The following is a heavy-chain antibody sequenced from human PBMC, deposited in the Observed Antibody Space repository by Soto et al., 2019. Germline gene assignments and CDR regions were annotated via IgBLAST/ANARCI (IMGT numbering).Heavy chain of an antibody. J-gene: IGHJ4*02. CDR1: GFTFSSYG. V-gene: IGHV3-30*18. Sequence: QVQLVESGGGVVQPGRSLRLSCAASGFTFSSYGMHWVRQAPGKGLEWVAAISYDGSNKYYADSVKGRFTISRDNSKNTLYLQMNSLRAEDTAVYYCAKECVVGWYYFDYWGQGTLVTVSS. CDR2: ISYDGSNK. CDR3: AKECVVGWYYFDY.